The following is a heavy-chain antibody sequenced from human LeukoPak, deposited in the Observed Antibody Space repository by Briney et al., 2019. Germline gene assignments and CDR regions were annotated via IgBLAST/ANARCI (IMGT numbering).Heavy chain of an antibody. CDR2: FSGSGGST. J-gene: IGHJ4*02. V-gene: IGHV3-23*01. CDR1: GFTLSTYA. CDR3: AKDLGMQVWFPL. Sequence: GGSLRPSRAASGFTLSTYAISWVRPAPGQGVEGVSSFSGSGGSTYYADSVKGRFTISRDNSKNTLYLQMNSLRAEDTAVYYCAKDLGMQVWFPLWGQGTLVTVSS. D-gene: IGHD5-18*01.